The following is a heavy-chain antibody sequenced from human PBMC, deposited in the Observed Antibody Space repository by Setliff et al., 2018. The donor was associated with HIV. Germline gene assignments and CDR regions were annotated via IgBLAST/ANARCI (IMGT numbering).Heavy chain of an antibody. J-gene: IGHJ4*02. V-gene: IGHV4-4*09. CDR1: GGSISTYY. D-gene: IGHD3-3*01. Sequence: PSETLSLTCTVSGGSISTYYWSWIRQPPGKGLEWIGYIYTSGSTNYTPSLKTRVTISIDTSKKQVSLKLSSVTDADTAVYYCARHANYDFWSGYWGYYFDYWGQGTLVTVSS. CDR3: ARHANYDFWSGYWGYYFDY. CDR2: IYTSGST.